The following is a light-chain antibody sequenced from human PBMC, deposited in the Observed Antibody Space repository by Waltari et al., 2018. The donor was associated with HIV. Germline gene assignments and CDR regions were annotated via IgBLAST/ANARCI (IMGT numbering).Light chain of an antibody. J-gene: IGLJ3*02. CDR2: SNN. CDR1: SSNIGSNT. V-gene: IGLV1-44*01. Sequence: QSVLTQPPSASGTPGQRVTISCSVSSSNIGSNTVNWYQQLPGTAPKLLIYSNNQRPSGVPDRFSGSKSGTPASLAISGLQSEDEADYYCAAWDDSLNGWVFGGGTKLTVL. CDR3: AAWDDSLNGWV.